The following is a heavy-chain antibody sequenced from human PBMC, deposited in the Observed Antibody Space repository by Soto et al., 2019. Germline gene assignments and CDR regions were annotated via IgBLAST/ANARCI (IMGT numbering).Heavy chain of an antibody. Sequence: PGGTLRLSCAASGFTFSSYEMNWVRQAPGKGLEWVSYISSSGRTKYYADSVKGRFTISRDNAKSSLFLQMNSLRAEDTAVYYCARVGCNPPHHLDYCGQRILDTVS. J-gene: IGHJ4*02. CDR3: ARVGCNPPHHLDY. CDR2: ISSSGRTK. V-gene: IGHV3-48*03. CDR1: GFTFSSYE. D-gene: IGHD2-15*01.